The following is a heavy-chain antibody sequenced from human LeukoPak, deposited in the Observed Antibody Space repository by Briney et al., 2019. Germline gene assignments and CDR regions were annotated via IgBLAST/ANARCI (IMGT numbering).Heavy chain of an antibody. CDR1: GFTFSSYS. Sequence: GGSLRLSCAASGFTFSSYSMNWVRQAPGKGLEWVSYISSSSSTIYYADSVKGRFTISRDNSKNTLYLQMNSLRAEDTAVYYCARARGIAVAGLMGFSDYWGQGTLVTVSS. CDR3: ARARGIAVAGLMGFSDY. CDR2: ISSSSSTI. D-gene: IGHD6-19*01. J-gene: IGHJ4*02. V-gene: IGHV3-48*01.